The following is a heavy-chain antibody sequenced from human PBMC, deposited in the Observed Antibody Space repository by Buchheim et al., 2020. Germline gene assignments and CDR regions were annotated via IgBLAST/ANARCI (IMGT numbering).Heavy chain of an antibody. CDR3: ASPSRFLEWQHYYYSGMDV. Sequence: QVQLVESGGGVVQPGRSLRLSCAASGFTFSSYAMHWVRQAPGKGLEWVAVISYDGSNKYYADSVKGRFTISRDNSKNTLYLQMNSLRAEYTAVYYCASPSRFLEWQHYYYSGMDVWGQGTT. J-gene: IGHJ6*02. CDR1: GFTFSSYA. CDR2: ISYDGSNK. V-gene: IGHV3-30-3*01. D-gene: IGHD3-3*01.